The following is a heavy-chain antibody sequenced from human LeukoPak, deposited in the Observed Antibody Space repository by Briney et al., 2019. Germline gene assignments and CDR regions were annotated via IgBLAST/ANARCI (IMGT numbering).Heavy chain of an antibody. V-gene: IGHV3-74*01. Sequence: GGSLRLSCSASGLTLSGYWMHWVRQIPGKGLVWVSRIDSDGSGTSYADSVKGRFAISRDDVKNMLYLQMNSLRVEDTGLYYCSTVEHFWGQGTLVTVSS. J-gene: IGHJ4*02. CDR2: IDSDGSGT. D-gene: IGHD1/OR15-1a*01. CDR1: GLTLSGYW. CDR3: STVEHF.